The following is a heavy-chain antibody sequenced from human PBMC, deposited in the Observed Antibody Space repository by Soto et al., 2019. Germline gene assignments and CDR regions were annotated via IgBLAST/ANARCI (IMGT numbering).Heavy chain of an antibody. D-gene: IGHD5-12*01. J-gene: IGHJ4*02. CDR2: ISNDGSNK. CDR1: GFTFSSYG. CDR3: AKDSRSLVWDIVATTFDY. Sequence: GGSLRLSCAASGFTFSSYGMHWVRQAPGKGLEWVAVISNDGSNKYYADSVKGRFTISRDNSKNTLYLQMNSLRAGDTAVYYCAKDSRSLVWDIVATTFDYWGQGTLVTVSS. V-gene: IGHV3-30*18.